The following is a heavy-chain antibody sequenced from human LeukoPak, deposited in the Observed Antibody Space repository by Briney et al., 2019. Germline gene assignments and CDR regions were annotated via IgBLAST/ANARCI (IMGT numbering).Heavy chain of an antibody. D-gene: IGHD5-18*01. J-gene: IGHJ5*02. CDR2: IVDSERI. CDR1: GASVSSGRYY. Sequence: SQTLSLTCTVSGASVSSGRYYWRWIRQHPGKGLEWIAYIVDSERIYYNPSLKSRLVLSLDTSENQFSLNLSSMTAADTAVYFCASGYGSGWFDAWGQGTLVAVSS. CDR3: ASGYGSGWFDA. V-gene: IGHV4-31*03.